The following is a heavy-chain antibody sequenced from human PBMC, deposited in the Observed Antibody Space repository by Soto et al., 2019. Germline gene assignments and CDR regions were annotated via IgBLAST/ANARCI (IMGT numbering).Heavy chain of an antibody. V-gene: IGHV1-3*01. CDR3: YFGL. Sequence: ASVKVSCKASGYTFTGYYMHWVRQAPGQRLEWMGWINAGNGDTKYSQKLQGRITITRDTSATTAYVELSSLTSEDTALYYAYFGLWGQGTLVTVSS. J-gene: IGHJ4*02. CDR2: INAGNGDT. CDR1: GYTFTGYY.